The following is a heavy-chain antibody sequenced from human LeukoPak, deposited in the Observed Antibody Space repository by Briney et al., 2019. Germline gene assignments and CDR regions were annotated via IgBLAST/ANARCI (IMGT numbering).Heavy chain of an antibody. CDR3: AKDRYSYGFFDY. J-gene: IGHJ4*02. D-gene: IGHD5-18*01. CDR1: GVTFSSYA. Sequence: PGGSLRLSCAASGVTFSSYAMSWVRQAPGKGLEWVSAISGSGGSTYYADSVKGRFTISRDNSKNTLYLQMNSLRAEDTAVYYCAKDRYSYGFFDYWGQGTLVTVSS. CDR2: ISGSGGST. V-gene: IGHV3-23*01.